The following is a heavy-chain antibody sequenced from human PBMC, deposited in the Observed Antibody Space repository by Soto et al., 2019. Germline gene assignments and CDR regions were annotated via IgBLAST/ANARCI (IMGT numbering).Heavy chain of an antibody. D-gene: IGHD1-26*01. V-gene: IGHV1-69*13. CDR3: AIVPDSGSRSYSEFWFDP. J-gene: IGHJ5*02. CDR1: GGTFSSYA. Sequence: ASVKVSGKASGGTFSSYAISWVRQAPGQGLEWMGGIIPIFGTANYAQKFQGRVTITADESTSTAYMELSSLRSEDTAVYYCAIVPDSGSRSYSEFWFDPSGQVTLVTVSS. CDR2: IIPIFGTA.